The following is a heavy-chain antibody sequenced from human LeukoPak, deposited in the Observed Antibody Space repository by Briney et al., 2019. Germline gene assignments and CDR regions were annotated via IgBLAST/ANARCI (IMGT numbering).Heavy chain of an antibody. D-gene: IGHD3-10*01. CDR2: ISGSGGST. CDR1: GFTFSSYA. V-gene: IGHV3-23*01. J-gene: IGHJ6*02. CDR3: ARDPANYYGSGSYYLHYYYGMDV. Sequence: GGSLRLSCAASGFTFSSYAMSWVRQAPGKGLEWVSAISGSGGSTYYADSVKGRFTISRDNSKNTLYLQMNSLRAEDTAVYYCARDPANYYGSGSYYLHYYYGMDVWGQGTTVTVSS.